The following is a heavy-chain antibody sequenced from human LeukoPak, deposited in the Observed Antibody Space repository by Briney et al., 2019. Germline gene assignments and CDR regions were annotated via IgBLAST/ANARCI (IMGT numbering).Heavy chain of an antibody. D-gene: IGHD1-26*01. CDR3: AKVQYRGSYFEY. V-gene: IGHV3-43*02. Sequence: GGSLRLSCAASGFTFDNYAMHWVRQAPGKGLEWVSLISGDGGNTYYADSVKGRFTISRDNSKNSLYLQMNSLRTEDTALYYCAKVQYRGSYFEYWGQGTLVTVSS. CDR1: GFTFDNYA. J-gene: IGHJ4*02. CDR2: ISGDGGNT.